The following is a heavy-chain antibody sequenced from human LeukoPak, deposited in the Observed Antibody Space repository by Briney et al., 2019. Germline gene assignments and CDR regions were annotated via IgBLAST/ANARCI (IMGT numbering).Heavy chain of an antibody. V-gene: IGHV4-34*01. CDR2: INHSGST. J-gene: IGHJ2*01. CDR1: GGSFSGYY. Sequence: SETLSLTCTVYGGSFSGYYWTWIRQPPGKGLEWIGEINHSGSTNYNPSLKSRITISLDTSKNQFSLNLTSVSAADTAIYYCARGALDLWGRSTLVTVSA. CDR3: ARGALDL.